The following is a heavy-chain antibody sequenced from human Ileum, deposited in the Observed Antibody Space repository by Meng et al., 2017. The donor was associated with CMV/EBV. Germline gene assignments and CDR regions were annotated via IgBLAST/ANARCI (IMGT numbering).Heavy chain of an antibody. J-gene: IGHJ4*02. D-gene: IGHD1-1*01. V-gene: IGHV4-34*01. CDR1: GGSFSGYY. CDR2: INHSGST. Sequence: QVPLQQWGAGLLKPSEPLSLTCAVYGGSFSGYYLSWIRQPPGKGLEWIGEINHSGSTDYNPSLKSRVTILQDTSKGQFSLKLTSVTAADTVVYYCARGQLVLNYWGQGTLVTVSS. CDR3: ARGQLVLNY.